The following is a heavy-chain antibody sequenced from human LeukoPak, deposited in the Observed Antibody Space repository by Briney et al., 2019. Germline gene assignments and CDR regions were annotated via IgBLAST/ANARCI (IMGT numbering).Heavy chain of an antibody. J-gene: IGHJ4*02. CDR2: INPNSGGT. CDR3: ARGTMNLDS. V-gene: IGHV1-2*02. D-gene: IGHD3-22*01. Sequence: ASVKVSCKASGYTFTGYYMHWVRQAPGQGLEWMGWINPNSGGTDYAQKFQDRVTMTRDTSISTAYMELSRLRSDDTAMYYCARGTMNLDSWGQGTLVTVSS. CDR1: GYTFTGYY.